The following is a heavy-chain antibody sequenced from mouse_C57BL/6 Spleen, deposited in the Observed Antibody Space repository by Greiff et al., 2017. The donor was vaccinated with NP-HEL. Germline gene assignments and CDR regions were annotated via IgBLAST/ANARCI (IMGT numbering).Heavy chain of an antibody. V-gene: IGHV3-1*01. CDR2: ISYSGST. CDR3: ARDYGSSSAWFAY. J-gene: IGHJ3*01. CDR1: GYSITSGYD. D-gene: IGHD1-1*01. Sequence: EVQLQESGPGMVKPSQSLSLTCTVTGYSITSGYDWHWIRHFPGNKLEWMGYISYSGSTNYNPSLKSRISITHDTSKNHFILKLNSVTTEDTATYYWARDYGSSSAWFAYWGQGTLVTVSA.